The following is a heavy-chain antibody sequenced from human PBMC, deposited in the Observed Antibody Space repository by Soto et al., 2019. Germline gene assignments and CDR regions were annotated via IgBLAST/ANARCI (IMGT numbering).Heavy chain of an antibody. CDR1: GGSISSGDYY. Sequence: PSETLSLTCTVSGGSISSGDYYWSWIRQPPGKGLEWIGYIYYSGSTYYNPSLKSRVTISVDTSKNQFSLKLSSVTAADTAVYYCARGYEEQLPYYYGRDVGGQGTTVTVSS. V-gene: IGHV4-30-4*01. CDR3: ARGYEEQLPYYYGRDV. D-gene: IGHD6-13*01. J-gene: IGHJ6*02. CDR2: IYYSGST.